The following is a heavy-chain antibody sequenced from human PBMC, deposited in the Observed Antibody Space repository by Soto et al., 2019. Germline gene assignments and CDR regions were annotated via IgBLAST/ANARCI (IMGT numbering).Heavy chain of an antibody. CDR2: INTDGSIT. J-gene: IGHJ4*02. Sequence: EVQLVESGGGLVQPGVSLRLSCAASGLIFSNYKMHWVRHAPGKGLEWVSRINTDGSITDYADSVKGRFTVSRDNPKSTLYLQMNSLRVEDTAVYYCARDTDGLHYWGQGTLVTVSS. CDR1: GLIFSNYK. V-gene: IGHV3-74*01. CDR3: ARDTDGLHY.